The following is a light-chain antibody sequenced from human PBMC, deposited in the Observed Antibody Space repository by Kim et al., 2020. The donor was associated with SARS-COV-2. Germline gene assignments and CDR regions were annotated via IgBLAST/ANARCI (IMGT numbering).Light chain of an antibody. CDR3: QQRSNWPPLT. CDR1: QSVSSY. CDR2: DAS. Sequence: SPGESVTRSSRASQSVSSYLAWYQQKPGQAPRLLIYDASNRATGIPARFSGSGSGTDFTLTISSLEPEDFAVYYCQQRSNWPPLTFGGGTKVDIK. V-gene: IGKV3-11*01. J-gene: IGKJ4*01.